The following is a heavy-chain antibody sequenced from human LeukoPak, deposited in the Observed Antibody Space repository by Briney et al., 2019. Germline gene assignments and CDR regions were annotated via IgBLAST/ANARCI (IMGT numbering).Heavy chain of an antibody. V-gene: IGHV3-30*18. CDR1: GFTFSSYG. D-gene: IGHD6-13*01. CDR3: AKEQTPTRSSSWWTNDAFDI. CDR2: ISYDRSNK. Sequence: PGGSLRLSCAASGFTFSSYGMHWVRQAPGKGLEWVAVISYDRSNKYYADSVKGRFTISRDNSKNTLYLQMNSLRAEDTAVYYCAKEQTPTRSSSWWTNDAFDIWGQGTMVTVSS. J-gene: IGHJ3*02.